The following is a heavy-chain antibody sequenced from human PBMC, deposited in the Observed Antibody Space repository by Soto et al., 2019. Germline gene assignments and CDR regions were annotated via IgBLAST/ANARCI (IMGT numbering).Heavy chain of an antibody. CDR3: AVGSSGFYYIY. Sequence: QLQLQESGPGLVKPSETLSLTCTVSGGSISSSNYYWGWIRQPPGKGLEWIGSIYYSGSTYHNPPLKSRVTTSKDTSKNQFSLRLSSVTAADTAVYYCAVGSSGFYYIYWGQGIQVTVSS. CDR2: IYYSGST. D-gene: IGHD1-26*01. V-gene: IGHV4-39*01. J-gene: IGHJ4*02. CDR1: GGSISSSNYY.